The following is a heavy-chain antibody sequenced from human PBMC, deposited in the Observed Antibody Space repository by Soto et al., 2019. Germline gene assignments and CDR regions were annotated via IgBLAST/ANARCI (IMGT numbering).Heavy chain of an antibody. Sequence: PGGSLRLSCAASGFTFTDYAMSWVRQAPGKGLEWVSLIDASGGYTYYADSVKGRFTISRDNSKSTLYLQMNSLRAEDTAVYYCGKGRSYYYYYGVDVWGQGTTVTVSS. CDR1: GFTFTDYA. D-gene: IGHD1-26*01. CDR2: IDASGGYT. CDR3: GKGRSYYYYYGVDV. V-gene: IGHV3-23*01. J-gene: IGHJ6*02.